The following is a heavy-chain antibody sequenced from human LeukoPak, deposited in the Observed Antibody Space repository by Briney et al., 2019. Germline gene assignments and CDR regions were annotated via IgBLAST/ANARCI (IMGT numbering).Heavy chain of an antibody. J-gene: IGHJ4*02. D-gene: IGHD2-15*01. CDR2: ISSGSHTI. CDR3: TTDPATCSGGTCSDNY. CDR1: GFTSNYYS. Sequence: GGSLRLSCEASGFTSNYYSMNWVRQAPGKGLEWVSYISSGSHTIYYGDSVKGRFTISRDNAKNSLFLQMRSLRAEDTAVYYCTTDPATCSGGTCSDNYWGQGTLVTVSS. V-gene: IGHV3-48*04.